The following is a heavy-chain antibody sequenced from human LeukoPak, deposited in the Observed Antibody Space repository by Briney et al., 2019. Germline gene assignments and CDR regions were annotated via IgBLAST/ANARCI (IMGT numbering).Heavy chain of an antibody. CDR1: GFNLGIYY. CDR3: AKKIGTGPGHNWFDP. Sequence: AGGSLRLSCAASGFNLGIYYMTWVRQAPGKALVWVSVNSDSGDNTYYADSVKGRFTVSRDNSRDTLYLQMNGLRAEDTALYYCAKKIGTGPGHNWFDPWGQGTLVTVSS. V-gene: IGHV3-23*01. CDR2: NSDSGDNT. D-gene: IGHD2-8*02. J-gene: IGHJ5*02.